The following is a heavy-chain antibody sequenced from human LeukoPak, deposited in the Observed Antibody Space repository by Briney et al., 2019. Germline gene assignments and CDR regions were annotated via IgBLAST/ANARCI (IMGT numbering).Heavy chain of an antibody. J-gene: IGHJ5*02. CDR3: ARDHLDPNWFDP. D-gene: IGHD1-1*01. V-gene: IGHV1-69*05. CDR1: GGTFSSYA. CDR2: IIPIFGTA. Sequence: GASVKVSCKASGGTFSSYAISWARQAPGQGLEWMGRIIPIFGTANYAQKFQGRATITTDESTSTAYMELSSLRSEDTAVYYCARDHLDPNWFDPWGQGTLVTVSS.